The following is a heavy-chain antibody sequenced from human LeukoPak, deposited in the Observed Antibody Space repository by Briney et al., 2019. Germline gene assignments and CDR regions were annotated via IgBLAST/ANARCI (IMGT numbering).Heavy chain of an antibody. CDR3: ARGVPGNDYYDSSGTYDY. D-gene: IGHD3-22*01. J-gene: IGHJ4*02. V-gene: IGHV4-34*01. CDR2: INHSGST. Sequence: PSETLSLTCAVYGGSFSGYYWSWIRQPPGEGLEWIGEINHSGSTNYNPSLKSRVTISVDTSKNQFSLKLSSVTAADTAVYYCARGVPGNDYYDSSGTYDYWGQGTLVTVSS. CDR1: GGSFSGYY.